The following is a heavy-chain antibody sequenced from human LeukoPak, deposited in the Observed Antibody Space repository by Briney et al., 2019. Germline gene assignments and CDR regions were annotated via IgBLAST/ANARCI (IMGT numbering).Heavy chain of an antibody. CDR3: ARPLGYCSDSRCPQSWFDP. CDR1: GGSFSGYY. J-gene: IGHJ5*02. V-gene: IGHV4-34*01. D-gene: IGHD2-15*01. CDR2: INHSGRT. Sequence: SETLSLTCAVSGGSFSGYYWTWIRQPPGKGLEWIGEINHSGRTNYNPSLKSRVIIPVDTSKNQFSLKLNSVTAADTAVYYCARPLGYCSDSRCPQSWFDPWGQGTLVTVSS.